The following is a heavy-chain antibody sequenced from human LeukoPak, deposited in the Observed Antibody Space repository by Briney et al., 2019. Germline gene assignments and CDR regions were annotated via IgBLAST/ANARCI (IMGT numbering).Heavy chain of an antibody. CDR1: GFTFSTYW. Sequence: GGSLSLSCAAPGFTFSTYWLHWVRQVPGKGLVWVSRINSDGNIITYADSVKGRFTISRDNARNMVYLQMNSLRAEDTAVYYCVAGMGNYWGQGTLVAV. CDR3: VAGMGNY. CDR2: INSDGNII. D-gene: IGHD6-13*01. J-gene: IGHJ4*02. V-gene: IGHV3-74*01.